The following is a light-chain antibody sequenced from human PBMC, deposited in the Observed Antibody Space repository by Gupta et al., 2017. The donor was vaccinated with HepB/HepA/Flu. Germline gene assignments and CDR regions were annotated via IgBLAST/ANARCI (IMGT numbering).Light chain of an antibody. Sequence: EICLTQSPAPLSLSPGERATLSCRASQSVSSYLAWYQQKPGQAPRLLIYDASNRATGFPARFSGSGSGTDFTLTISSLEPEDFAVYYCQQRSDWPLTFGGGTKVEMK. V-gene: IGKV3-11*01. CDR1: QSVSSY. CDR3: QQRSDWPLT. CDR2: DAS. J-gene: IGKJ4*01.